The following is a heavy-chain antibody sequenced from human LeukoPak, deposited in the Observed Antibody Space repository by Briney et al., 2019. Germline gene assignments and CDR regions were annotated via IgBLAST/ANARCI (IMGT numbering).Heavy chain of an antibody. CDR1: GYTFSSYD. CDR2: MNPNSGNT. Sequence: ASVKVSCKASGYTFSSYDVNWVRQATGQGLEWMGWMNPNSGNTGYAQKFQGRVTVIRNTSISTAYMELSSLRSEDTAVYYCARAAGGTRNYYMDVWGKGTTVTVSS. D-gene: IGHD3-16*01. CDR3: ARAAGGTRNYYMDV. V-gene: IGHV1-8*01. J-gene: IGHJ6*03.